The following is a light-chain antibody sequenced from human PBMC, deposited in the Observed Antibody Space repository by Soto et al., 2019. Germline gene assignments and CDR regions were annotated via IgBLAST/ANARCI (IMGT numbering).Light chain of an antibody. J-gene: IGLJ1*01. CDR1: SSDVGDYHY. V-gene: IGLV2-14*03. CDR3: CSYAGTSTYV. Sequence: QSALTQPASMSGSPGQSITISCTGTSSDVGDYHYVSWYQLHPGKAPKLLIYDVTIRPSGVSNRFSGSKSGNTASLTISGLQAEDEADYYCCSYAGTSTYVFGTGTKVTVL. CDR2: DVT.